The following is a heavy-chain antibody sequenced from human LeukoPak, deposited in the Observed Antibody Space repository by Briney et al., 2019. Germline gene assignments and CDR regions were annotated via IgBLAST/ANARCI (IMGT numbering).Heavy chain of an antibody. CDR1: GYTFTGYY. CDR2: IVPVLDIP. J-gene: IGHJ3*02. Sequence: ASVKVSCKASGYTFTGYYMHWVRQAPGQDLQWMGRIVPVLDIPNYAQRFRDRVTITADKSTNIAYMELSSLRSEDTAVYYCARGDAFDIWGQGTMVTVSS. CDR3: ARGDAFDI. V-gene: IGHV1-69*04.